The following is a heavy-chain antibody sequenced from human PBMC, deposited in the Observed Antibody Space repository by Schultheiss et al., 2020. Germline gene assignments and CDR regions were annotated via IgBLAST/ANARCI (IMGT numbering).Heavy chain of an antibody. Sequence: SETLSLTCTVSGGSISSGGYYWSWIRQHPGKGLEWIGYIYYSGSTYYNPSLKSRVTISVDTSKNQFSLKLSSVTAADTAVYYCARTVGLRYDAFDIWGQGTMVTVSS. CDR1: GGSISSGGYY. V-gene: IGHV4-30-4*07. J-gene: IGHJ3*02. D-gene: IGHD5-12*01. CDR2: IYYSGST. CDR3: ARTVGLRYDAFDI.